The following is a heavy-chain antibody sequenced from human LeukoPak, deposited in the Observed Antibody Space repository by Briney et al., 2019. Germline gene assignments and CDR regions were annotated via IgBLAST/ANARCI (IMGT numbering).Heavy chain of an antibody. V-gene: IGHV4-59*01. CDR2: FYHSGT. J-gene: IGHJ4*02. Sequence: SETLSLTCTVSGDSMSTSYWSWIRQPLGKGLEWIGYFYHSGTDYNPSLKSRVTISGDMSNNQFSLNLSSVTAADTAIYYCARGWRGDHFDYWGQGTLVSVSS. CDR1: GDSMSTSY. CDR3: ARGWRGDHFDY. D-gene: IGHD3-16*01.